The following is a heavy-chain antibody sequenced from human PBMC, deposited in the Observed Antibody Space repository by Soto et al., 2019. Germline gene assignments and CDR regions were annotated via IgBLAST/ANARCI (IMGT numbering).Heavy chain of an antibody. CDR3: ASVPDY. D-gene: IGHD2-2*01. CDR1: GGSISSGGYS. CDR2: MYHSGST. V-gene: IGHV4-30-2*01. Sequence: QLPLQESGSGLVKPSQTLSLTCAVSGGSISSGGYSWSWIRQPPGKGLEWIGYMYHSGSTYYNPSLKSRVTLAIERSKNQFSLKLSSVTAADTAVYYCASVPDYWGQGILVTVSS. J-gene: IGHJ4*02.